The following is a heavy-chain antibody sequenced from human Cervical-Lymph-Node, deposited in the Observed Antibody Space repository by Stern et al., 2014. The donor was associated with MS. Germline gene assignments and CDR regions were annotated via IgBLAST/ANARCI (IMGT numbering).Heavy chain of an antibody. D-gene: IGHD4-23*01. CDR3: ARGNTVVGPTEGCLDH. CDR2: ISPDGSTQ. V-gene: IGHV3-30-3*01. Sequence: MQLVESGGGVVQPGRSLRLSCAASGFTFSRYVLHWVRQAPGKGLEWVAVISPDGSTQYYADSVKGRFTFSRDTSKNTVYLQMNSLRPDDTAVYYCARGNTVVGPTEGCLDHWGQGNLVTVS. CDR1: GFTFSRYV. J-gene: IGHJ4*02.